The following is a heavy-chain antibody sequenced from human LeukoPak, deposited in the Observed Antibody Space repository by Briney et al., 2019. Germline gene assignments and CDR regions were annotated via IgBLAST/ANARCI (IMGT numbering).Heavy chain of an antibody. Sequence: PGGSLRLSCAASGLTFSSYAMSWVRQAPGKGLEWVSAISGSGGSTYYADSVKGRFTISRDNSKNTLYLQMNSLRAEDTAVYYCAKGGYDFWSPSDIWGQGTMVTVSS. CDR3: AKGGYDFWSPSDI. CDR1: GLTFSSYA. D-gene: IGHD3-3*01. V-gene: IGHV3-23*01. J-gene: IGHJ3*02. CDR2: ISGSGGST.